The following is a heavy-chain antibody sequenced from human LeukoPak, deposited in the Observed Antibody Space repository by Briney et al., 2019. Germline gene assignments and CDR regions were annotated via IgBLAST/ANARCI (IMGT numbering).Heavy chain of an antibody. CDR3: TSYTSGWN. J-gene: IGHJ4*02. D-gene: IGHD6-19*01. Sequence: GGSLRLSCGASGVTFSSYGMEGVRRAPGKGLVGVAGIYSEGSTTNYADSVKGRFTISRDNAKNTLYLQMNSLRAEDTAVYYCTSYTSGWNWGQGTLVTVSS. CDR1: GVTFSSYG. CDR2: IYSEGSTT. V-gene: IGHV3-74*01.